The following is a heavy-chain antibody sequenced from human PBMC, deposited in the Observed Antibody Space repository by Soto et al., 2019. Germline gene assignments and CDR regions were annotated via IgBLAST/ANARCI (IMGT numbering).Heavy chain of an antibody. D-gene: IGHD3-22*01. CDR2: ISYDGSNK. CDR3: ALGAGDSSGYYPLGAFDI. J-gene: IGHJ3*02. V-gene: IGHV3-30*03. Sequence: PGGSLRLSCAASGFTFSSYGMHWVRQAPGKGPEWVAVISYDGSNKYYADSVKGRFTISRDDSKNTLYLQMNSLRAEDTAVYYCALGAGDSSGYYPLGAFDIWGQGTMVTVSS. CDR1: GFTFSSYG.